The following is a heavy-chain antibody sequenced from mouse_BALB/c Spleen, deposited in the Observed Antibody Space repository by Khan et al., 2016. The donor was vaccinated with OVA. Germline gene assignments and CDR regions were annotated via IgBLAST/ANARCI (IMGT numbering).Heavy chain of an antibody. CDR3: AENYRDDVYFDN. D-gene: IGHD2-14*01. CDR1: GYTFTSYV. V-gene: IGHV1S136*01. CDR2: IYPFNDDT. Sequence: EVQLQESGPELVKPGASVKMSCKASGYTFTSYVLHWLRQKPGQGLEWIGYIYPFNDDTKYNEKFKGEATLTSDKSSTTAYMQLSSLTSEDSAIGYCAENYRDDVYFDNGGKGTTLTVSS. J-gene: IGHJ2*01.